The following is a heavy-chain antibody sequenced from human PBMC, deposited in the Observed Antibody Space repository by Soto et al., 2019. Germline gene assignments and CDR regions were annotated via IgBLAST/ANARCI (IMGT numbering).Heavy chain of an antibody. J-gene: IGHJ1*01. CDR3: AREGSGYNL. V-gene: IGHV1-69*01. Sequence: VKGSCNASGGCFISFGISWVRQAPGQGLEWMGGIIPVFGRPNYAQRFRGRLTITADESTNTVYLELIDLRSEDTAVYYCAREGSGYNLWGQGTQVTVSS. CDR1: GGCFISFG. CDR2: IIPVFGRP. D-gene: IGHD5-12*01.